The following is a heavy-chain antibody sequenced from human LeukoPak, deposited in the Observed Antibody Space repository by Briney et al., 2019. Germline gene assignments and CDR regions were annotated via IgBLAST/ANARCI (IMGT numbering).Heavy chain of an antibody. J-gene: IGHJ3*02. V-gene: IGHV4-30-4*08. Sequence: ASETLSLTCIVSGGSIISGDYYWSWIRQPPGKGLEWIGYIYHNGDTYYNPSLKSRVSISVDTSKNQFSLKLSSVTAADTAVYYCARAGLVPAAINRAFDIWGQGSVVTVSS. CDR3: ARAGLVPAAINRAFDI. CDR1: GGSIISGDYY. D-gene: IGHD2-2*02. CDR2: IYHNGDT.